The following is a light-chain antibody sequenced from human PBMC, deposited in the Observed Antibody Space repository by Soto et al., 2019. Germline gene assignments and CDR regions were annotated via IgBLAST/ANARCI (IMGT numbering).Light chain of an antibody. CDR1: SSDVGGYNY. CDR2: DVT. J-gene: IGLJ1*01. Sequence: QSALTQPRSVSGSPGQSVTISCTGTSSDVGGYNYVSCYQQPPGKAPELMIYDVTKRPSGVPDRFSGSKSGNTASLTISGLQAEDEADYYCCSYVGTDTYSFGTGTKLTVL. CDR3: CSYVGTDTYS. V-gene: IGLV2-11*01.